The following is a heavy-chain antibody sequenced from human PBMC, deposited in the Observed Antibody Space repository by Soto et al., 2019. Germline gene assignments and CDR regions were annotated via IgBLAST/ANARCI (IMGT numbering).Heavy chain of an antibody. J-gene: IGHJ4*02. D-gene: IGHD3-22*01. V-gene: IGHV3-9*01. CDR3: AKDIAPYCYDSSGYYYGFDY. Sequence: EVQLVESGGGLVQPGRSLRLSCAASGFTFDDYAMHWVRQAPGKGLEWVSGISWNSGSIGYADSVKGRFTISRDNAKNSLYLQMNSLRAEDTALYYCAKDIAPYCYDSSGYYYGFDYWGQGTLVTVSS. CDR2: ISWNSGSI. CDR1: GFTFDDYA.